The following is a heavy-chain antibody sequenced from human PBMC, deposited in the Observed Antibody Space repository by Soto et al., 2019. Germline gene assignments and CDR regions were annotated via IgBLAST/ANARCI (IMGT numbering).Heavy chain of an antibody. V-gene: IGHV3-66*01. CDR1: GFTVSSYY. J-gene: IGHJ5*02. Sequence: EVQLVESGGGLVQPGGSLRLSCAASGFTVSSYYMSWDRQAPGKGLEWVSVIWTGGSTQYADPVKGRFTISRDSSKNTLYLEMNSLRAEDTAVYYCAAPTSWGQGTLVTVSS. CDR2: IWTGGST. CDR3: AAPTS. D-gene: IGHD6-6*01.